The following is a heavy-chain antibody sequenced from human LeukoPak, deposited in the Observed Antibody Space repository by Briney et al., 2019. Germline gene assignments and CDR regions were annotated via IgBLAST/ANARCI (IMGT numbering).Heavy chain of an antibody. Sequence: ASVKVSCKASGYTFTSYYIHWVRQAPGQGLEWMGIINPSGGSTNYAQKFQGRVTMTRDTSISTAYMELSRLRSDDTAVYYCARGYSIAAAGILDYWGQGTLVTVSS. J-gene: IGHJ4*02. CDR1: GYTFTSYY. D-gene: IGHD6-13*01. V-gene: IGHV1-2*02. CDR2: INPSGGST. CDR3: ARGYSIAAAGILDY.